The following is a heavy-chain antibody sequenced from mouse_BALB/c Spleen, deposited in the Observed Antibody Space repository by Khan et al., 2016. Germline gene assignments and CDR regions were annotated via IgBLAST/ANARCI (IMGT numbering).Heavy chain of an antibody. J-gene: IGHJ3*01. CDR1: GFNIKDTY. Sequence: VQLQQSGAELVKPGASVKLSCTASGFNIKDTYMHWVKQRPEQGLEWIGRIDPANGNTKYDPKFQGKATITADTSSNTAYLQLSSLTSEDTAVYCCAQIYDGYYGFAYWGQGTLVTVSA. D-gene: IGHD2-3*01. CDR2: IDPANGNT. CDR3: AQIYDGYYGFAY. V-gene: IGHV14-3*02.